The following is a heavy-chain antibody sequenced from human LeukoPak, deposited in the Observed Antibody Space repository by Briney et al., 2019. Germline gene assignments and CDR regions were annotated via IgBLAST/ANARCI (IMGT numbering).Heavy chain of an antibody. J-gene: IGHJ3*01. Sequence: GGSLRLSCAASGFTFSNAWMSWVRQAPGKGLEWVGRIKSNSNGGTIDYAAPVKGRFTISRDDPKHTLYLQMNSLKTEDTGVYYCTTNPYSSSWLAGAFAVWGQGTVVSVSS. CDR2: IKSNSNGGTI. D-gene: IGHD6-13*01. CDR1: GFTFSNAW. V-gene: IGHV3-15*01. CDR3: TTNPYSSSWLAGAFAV.